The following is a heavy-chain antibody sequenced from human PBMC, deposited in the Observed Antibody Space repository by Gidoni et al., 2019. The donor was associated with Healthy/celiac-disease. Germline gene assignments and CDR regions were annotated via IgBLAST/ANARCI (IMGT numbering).Heavy chain of an antibody. CDR1: GGTFSSYA. V-gene: IGHV1-69*04. D-gene: IGHD3-10*01. Sequence: QVQLVQSGAEVKKPGSSVQVSCKASGGTFSSYAISWVRQAPGQGLEWMGRIIPILGIANYAQKFQGRVTITADKSTSTAYMELSSLRSEDTAVYYCARRRGGDAFDIWGQGTMVTVSS. J-gene: IGHJ3*02. CDR2: IIPILGIA. CDR3: ARRRGGDAFDI.